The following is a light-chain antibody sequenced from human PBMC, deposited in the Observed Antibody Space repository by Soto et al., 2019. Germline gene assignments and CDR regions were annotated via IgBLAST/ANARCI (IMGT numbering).Light chain of an antibody. CDR2: KTS. CDR3: QQYDSHPMYT. CDR1: QNIVNW. V-gene: IGKV1-5*03. J-gene: IGKJ2*01. Sequence: DIQMTQSPSTLSASVGDRVTITCRARQNIVNWLAWYQQKPGKAPNLLIYKTSTLQRGVPSRFSGSGSGTEINLTISSRQPDDFATYYCQQYDSHPMYTFGQGTKVEI.